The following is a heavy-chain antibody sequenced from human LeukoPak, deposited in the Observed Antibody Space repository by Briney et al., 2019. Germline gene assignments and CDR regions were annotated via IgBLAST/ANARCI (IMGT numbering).Heavy chain of an antibody. V-gene: IGHV3-23*01. CDR2: MSGSGGST. J-gene: IGHJ4*02. CDR3: AKGDTIYGDYSPRDY. D-gene: IGHD4-17*01. CDR1: GFTFSSYA. Sequence: GGSLRLSCAASGFTFSSYAMSWVRQAPGEGLEWVSLMSGSGGSTYYGDSVKGRFTISRDNSKNMLYLQMNSPRAEDTAVYYCAKGDTIYGDYSPRDYGGQGTLVTVPS.